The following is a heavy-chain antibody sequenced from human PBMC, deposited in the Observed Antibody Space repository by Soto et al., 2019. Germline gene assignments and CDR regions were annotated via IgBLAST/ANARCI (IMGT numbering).Heavy chain of an antibody. D-gene: IGHD2-15*01. J-gene: IGHJ4*02. CDR2: IYYSGRT. CDR1: GGSISSDS. CDR3: ARRCSAAGCYDY. Sequence: SETLSLTCTVSGGSISSDSWGWIRQPPGKGLEWIGYIYYSGRTDYSPSLKSRVTISVNTSKNQSSLKLSSVTAADTAVYYCARRCSAAGCYDYWGQGTLVTVSS. V-gene: IGHV4-59*08.